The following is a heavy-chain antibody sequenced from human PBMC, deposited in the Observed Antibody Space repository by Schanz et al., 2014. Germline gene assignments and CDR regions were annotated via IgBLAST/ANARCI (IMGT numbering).Heavy chain of an antibody. Sequence: EVQLLESGGGLVQPGGSLRLSCAASGFTFSSYAMSWVRQAPGKGLEWVSSFNDGGVNKYYADSVKGRFTISSDNSKSTLYLQMSSLRAEDTAVYYCARDRRNADLDYWGQGTLVTVSS. CDR3: ARDRRNADLDY. V-gene: IGHV3-23*01. J-gene: IGHJ4*02. CDR1: GFTFSSYA. D-gene: IGHD1-1*01. CDR2: FNDGGVNK.